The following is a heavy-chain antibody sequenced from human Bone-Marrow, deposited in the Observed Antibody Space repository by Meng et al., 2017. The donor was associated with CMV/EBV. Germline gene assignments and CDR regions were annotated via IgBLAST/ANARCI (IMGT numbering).Heavy chain of an antibody. Sequence: KVSCQASGYTFNRYYMHWVRQAPGQGLEWMGVINPSGGSASYAQKFQGRVTMTRDASTSTVHMELSSLRSEDTAVYYCARDIAREGDYWGQGTLVTVSS. J-gene: IGHJ4*02. CDR3: ARDIAREGDY. V-gene: IGHV1-46*02. CDR2: INPSGGSA. CDR1: GYTFNRYY. D-gene: IGHD2-15*01.